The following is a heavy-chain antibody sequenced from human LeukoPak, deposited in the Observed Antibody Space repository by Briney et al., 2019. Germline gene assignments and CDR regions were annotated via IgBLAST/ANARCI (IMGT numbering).Heavy chain of an antibody. Sequence: SETLSLTCTVSGGSISRYYWSWIRQPPGKGLEWIGYIYYSGSTNYNPSLKSRVTISVDTSKNQFSLKLSSVTAADTAVYYCASSSLLGAPHRWFDPWGQGTLVTVSS. J-gene: IGHJ5*02. D-gene: IGHD3-16*01. CDR1: GGSISRYY. CDR2: IYYSGST. CDR3: ASSSLLGAPHRWFDP. V-gene: IGHV4-59*01.